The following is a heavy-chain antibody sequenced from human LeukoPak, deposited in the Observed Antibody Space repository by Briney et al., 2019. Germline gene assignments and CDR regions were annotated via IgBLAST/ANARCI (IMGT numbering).Heavy chain of an antibody. J-gene: IGHJ4*02. D-gene: IGHD6-19*01. CDR3: ASDDLAVAGTVSFDY. CDR2: INHSGST. V-gene: IGHV4-34*01. Sequence: PSETLSLTCAVYGGSFSGYYWSWIRQPPGKGLEWIGEINHSGSTNYNPSLKSRVTISVDTSKNQFSLKLSSVTAADTAVYYCASDDLAVAGTVSFDYWGQGTLVTVSS. CDR1: GGSFSGYY.